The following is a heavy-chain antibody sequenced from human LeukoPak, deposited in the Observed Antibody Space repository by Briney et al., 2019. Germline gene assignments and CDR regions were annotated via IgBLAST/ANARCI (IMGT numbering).Heavy chain of an antibody. J-gene: IGHJ4*02. V-gene: IGHV3-74*01. CDR2: IKRDGDGSGT. Sequence: GGSLRLSCAASGFTLGSYWMHWVRQAPGKGLVWVSRIKRDGDGSGTTYADSVKGRFTISRDNAKNSLYLQMNSLRAEDTAVYYCARARGSYSFDYWGQGTLVTVSS. D-gene: IGHD1-26*01. CDR1: GFTLGSYW. CDR3: ARARGSYSFDY.